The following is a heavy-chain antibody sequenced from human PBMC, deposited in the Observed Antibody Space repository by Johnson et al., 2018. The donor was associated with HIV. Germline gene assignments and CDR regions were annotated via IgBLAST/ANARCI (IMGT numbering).Heavy chain of an antibody. CDR3: AKDISAYCGGDCYNHAFDI. Sequence: VQLVESGGGLVQPGGSLRLSCAASGFTFSSYDMHWVRQATGKGLEWVSAIIGSGGSTYYADSVKGPFIISRDKAKNALHLQMRSLRAEDTALYYIAKDISAYCGGDCYNHAFDIWGQGTMVTVSS. J-gene: IGHJ3*02. CDR1: GFTFSSYD. V-gene: IGHV3-23*04. D-gene: IGHD2-21*02. CDR2: IIGSGGST.